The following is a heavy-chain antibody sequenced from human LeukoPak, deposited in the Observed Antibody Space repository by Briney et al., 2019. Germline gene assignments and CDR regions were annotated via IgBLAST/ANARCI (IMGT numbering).Heavy chain of an antibody. CDR3: ARDIVATIRGLMY. CDR2: INPSGDTT. V-gene: IGHV1-46*01. D-gene: IGHD5-12*01. J-gene: IGHJ4*02. Sequence: ASVKVSCKASGSTFTNYYMHWVRQGPGQGLEWMGIINPSGDTTSYAQKFQGRVTVTRDTSTSTVFMDLSSLRSEDTAVYYCARDIVATIRGLMYWGQGTLVTVSS. CDR1: GSTFTNYY.